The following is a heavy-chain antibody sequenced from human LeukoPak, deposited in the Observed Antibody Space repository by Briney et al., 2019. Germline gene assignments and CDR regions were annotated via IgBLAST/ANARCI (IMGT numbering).Heavy chain of an antibody. J-gene: IGHJ3*02. V-gene: IGHV1-69*01. CDR1: GGTFSSYA. D-gene: IGHD3-22*01. CDR2: IIPIFGTA. CDR3: ARVGSSGYDLDAFDI. Sequence: GASVKVSCKASGGTFSSYAISWVRQAPGQGLEWMGGIIPIFGTANYAQKFQGRVTITADESTSTAYMELSSLRSEDTAVYYCARVGSSGYDLDAFDIWGQGTMVTVSS.